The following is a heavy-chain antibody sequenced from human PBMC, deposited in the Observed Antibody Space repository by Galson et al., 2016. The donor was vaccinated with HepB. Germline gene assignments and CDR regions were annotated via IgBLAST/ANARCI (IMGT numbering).Heavy chain of an antibody. V-gene: IGHV3-30*18. D-gene: IGHD5-18*01. CDR3: AKDHRAYSYGHHYFDY. CDR1: GFTFSSYG. CDR2: VSYDGFNE. J-gene: IGHJ4*02. Sequence: SLRLSCAASGFTFSSYGMHWVRQAPGKGPEWVAFVSYDGFNEYYADSVKGRFTISSDNSKNTLYLQMNSLRAEDTALYYCAKDHRAYSYGHHYFDYWGQGTLVIVSS.